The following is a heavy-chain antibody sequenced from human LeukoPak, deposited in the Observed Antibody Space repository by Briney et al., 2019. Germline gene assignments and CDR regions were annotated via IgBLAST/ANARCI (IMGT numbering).Heavy chain of an antibody. V-gene: IGHV4-38-2*01. CDR1: GYSISSGSY. J-gene: IGHJ4*02. CDR2: IYHGGT. D-gene: IGHD3-22*01. Sequence: SETLSLTCAVSGYSISSGSYWGWIRQPPGKGLERIGSIYHGGTYYNPSLESRVTISVDTPKNPFSLQLSSVTAADTAVYYCAGGDNYYDSSGYLDWGQGTLVTVSS. CDR3: AGGDNYYDSSGYLD.